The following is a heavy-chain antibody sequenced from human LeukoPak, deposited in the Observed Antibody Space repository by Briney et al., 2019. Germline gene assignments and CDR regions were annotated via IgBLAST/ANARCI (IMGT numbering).Heavy chain of an antibody. Sequence: SETLSLTCTVSGGSISSYYWSWIRQPPGKGLEWIGYIYTSGSTNYNPSLKSRVTISVDTSQNQFSLKMSSVTAADTAVYYCARLGRSYYYDSSGYYYYYYYMDVWGKGTTVTVSS. CDR3: ARLGRSYYYDSSGYYYYYYYMDV. D-gene: IGHD3-22*01. CDR2: IYTSGST. J-gene: IGHJ6*03. V-gene: IGHV4-4*09. CDR1: GGSISSYY.